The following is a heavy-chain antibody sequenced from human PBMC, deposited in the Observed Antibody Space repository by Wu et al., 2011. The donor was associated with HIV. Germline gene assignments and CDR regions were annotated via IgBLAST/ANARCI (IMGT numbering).Heavy chain of an antibody. V-gene: IGHV1-2*02. CDR3: ARDLPYYGDYEVNDY. CDR2: INPNSGDT. D-gene: IGHD4-17*01. Sequence: MGWINPNSGDTNYAQRFQGRVTMTRDTYISTAYMELNRLKSEDTAVYYCARDLPYYGDYEVNDYWGQGTLVTVSS. J-gene: IGHJ4*02.